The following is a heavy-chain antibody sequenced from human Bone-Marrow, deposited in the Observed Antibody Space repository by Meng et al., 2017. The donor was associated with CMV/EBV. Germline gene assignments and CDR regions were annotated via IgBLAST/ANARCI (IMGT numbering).Heavy chain of an antibody. CDR1: GYTFTSYG. CDR2: ISLYNGDT. V-gene: IGHV1-18*01. Sequence: ASVKVSCKASGYTFTSYGISWVRQAPGQGLEWMGWISLYNGDTNYAQKVQGRVTMTTDTSTSAAYMERSSLRSDDTAVYYCSRVHICSSYKGDYWGQGTLVTFSS. CDR3: SRVHICSSYKGDY. J-gene: IGHJ4*02. D-gene: IGHD6-6*01.